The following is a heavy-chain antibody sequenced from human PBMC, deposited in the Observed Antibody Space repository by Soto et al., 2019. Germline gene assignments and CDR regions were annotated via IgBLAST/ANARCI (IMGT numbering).Heavy chain of an antibody. D-gene: IGHD2-15*01. CDR2: IYWDDDK. Sequence: QITLKESGPPLVRSAQTLTLTCAFSGFSLTTTRMGVAWIRQPPGKALEWLALIYWDDDKRYSPSLKNRLTVSKDTSTNRVVLTITNISPDDTGTYFCAHAGDFDLLSFDRWGPGTLVTVSS. V-gene: IGHV2-5*02. J-gene: IGHJ4*02. CDR1: GFSLTTTRMG. CDR3: AHAGDFDLLSFDR.